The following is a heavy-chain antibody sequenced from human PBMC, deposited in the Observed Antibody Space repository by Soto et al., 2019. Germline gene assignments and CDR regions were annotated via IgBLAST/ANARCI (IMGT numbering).Heavy chain of an antibody. J-gene: IGHJ4*02. CDR1: GFTFSSFW. CDR2: IKQDGSEK. Sequence: PGGSLRLSCGASGFTFSSFWMTWVRQAPGEGLEWVANIKQDGSEKYYVDSVKGRFTISRDNAKNSLYLQMNSLRAEDTAVYYCAMGFLYGDSIPFDYWGQGTLVTVSS. CDR3: AMGFLYGDSIPFDY. D-gene: IGHD4-17*01. V-gene: IGHV3-7*01.